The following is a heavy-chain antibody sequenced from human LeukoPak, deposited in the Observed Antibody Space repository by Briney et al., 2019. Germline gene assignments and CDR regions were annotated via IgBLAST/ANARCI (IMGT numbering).Heavy chain of an antibody. Sequence: GGSLRLSCAASGFTFSSYAMSWVRQAPGKGLEWVSAISGSDGSTYYADSVKGRFTISRGNSKNTLYLQMNSLRAEDTAVYYCAKDYSGGGWYLSCFDYWGQGTLVTVSS. CDR3: AKDYSGGGWYLSCFDY. J-gene: IGHJ4*02. CDR1: GFTFSSYA. CDR2: ISGSDGST. D-gene: IGHD6-19*01. V-gene: IGHV3-23*01.